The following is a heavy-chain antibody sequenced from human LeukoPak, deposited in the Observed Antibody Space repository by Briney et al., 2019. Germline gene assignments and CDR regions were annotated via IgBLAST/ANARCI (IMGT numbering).Heavy chain of an antibody. J-gene: IGHJ4*02. CDR1: GFTFSSYA. CDR3: ARGPQRRSITMIVVDPNSELDY. CDR2: ISGSGGST. V-gene: IGHV3-23*01. Sequence: GGSLRLSCAASGFTFSSYAMSWVRQAPGKGLEWVSAISGSGGSTYYADSVKGRFTISRDNSKNTLYLQMNSLRAEDTAVYYCARGPQRRSITMIVVDPNSELDYWGQGTLVTVSS. D-gene: IGHD3-22*01.